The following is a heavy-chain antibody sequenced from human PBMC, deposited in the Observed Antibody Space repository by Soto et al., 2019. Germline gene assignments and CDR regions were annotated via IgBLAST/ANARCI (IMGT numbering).Heavy chain of an antibody. V-gene: IGHV3-11*01. CDR1: GFTFSDYY. D-gene: IGHD3-3*01. J-gene: IGHJ6*03. Sequence: GGSLRLSCAASGFTFSDYYMSWIRQAPGKGLEWVSYISSSGSTIYYADSVKGRFTISRDNAKNSLYLQMNSLRAEDTAVYYCARGITIFGVVDYYMDVWGKGTTVTVSS. CDR3: ARGITIFGVVDYYMDV. CDR2: ISSSGSTI.